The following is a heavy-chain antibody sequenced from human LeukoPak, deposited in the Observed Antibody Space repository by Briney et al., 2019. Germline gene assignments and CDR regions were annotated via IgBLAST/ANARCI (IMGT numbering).Heavy chain of an antibody. D-gene: IGHD4-17*01. CDR2: ISAYNGNT. V-gene: IGHV1-18*01. Sequence: ASVKVSCKASGYTFTSYGISWVRQAPGQGLEWMGWISAYNGNTNYAQKLQGRVTTTTDTSTSTAYMELRSLRSDDTAVYYCAGTTVTTYYYMDVWGKGTTVTVSS. CDR3: AGTTVTTYYYMDV. J-gene: IGHJ6*03. CDR1: GYTFTSYG.